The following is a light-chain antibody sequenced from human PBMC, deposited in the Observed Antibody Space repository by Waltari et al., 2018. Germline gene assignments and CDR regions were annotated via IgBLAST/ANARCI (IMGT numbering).Light chain of an antibody. Sequence: QSALPQPPSASGSPGQSVTISCTGTSSDVGAYNYVSWYQQYPDKAPKLMIYEVTKRPSGVPDRFPGSKSGNTASLTVSGLQAEDEADYYCISYAGNNKYVLGAGTKVTVL. CDR3: ISYAGNNKYV. CDR1: SSDVGAYNY. J-gene: IGLJ1*01. CDR2: EVT. V-gene: IGLV2-8*01.